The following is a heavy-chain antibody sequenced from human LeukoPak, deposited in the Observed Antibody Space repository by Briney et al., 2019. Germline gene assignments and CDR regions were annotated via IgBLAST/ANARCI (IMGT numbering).Heavy chain of an antibody. CDR2: ISSSSGYI. V-gene: IGHV3-21*01. CDR3: ARDLGYKNAGANWFDP. Sequence: EGPLRLPCAASGFTFSTYTMNWVRQAPVKGLDWVSSISSSSGYIYYADSVKGRFTISRDNAKNSLYLQMNSLRAEDTAVYYCARDLGYKNAGANWFDPWGQGTLVTVSS. J-gene: IGHJ5*02. D-gene: IGHD1-14*01. CDR1: GFTFSTYT.